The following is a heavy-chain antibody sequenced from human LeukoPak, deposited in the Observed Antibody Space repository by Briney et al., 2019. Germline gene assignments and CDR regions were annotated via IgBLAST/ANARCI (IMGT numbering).Heavy chain of an antibody. J-gene: IGHJ4*02. D-gene: IGHD5-24*01. CDR1: GFTFSDYG. V-gene: IGHV3-33*01. Sequence: AGGSLRLSCVASGFTFSDYGMHWVRQAPRKGLEWVAVIWFDESDKYYADSVKGRFTISRDNSKNTLYLQMNSLRVEDTAVYYCARDFGGDGYNSWGQGTLVTVSS. CDR2: IWFDESDK. CDR3: ARDFGGDGYNS.